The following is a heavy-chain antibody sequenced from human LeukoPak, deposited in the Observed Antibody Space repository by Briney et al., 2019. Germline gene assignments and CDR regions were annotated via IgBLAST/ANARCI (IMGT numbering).Heavy chain of an antibody. J-gene: IGHJ4*02. CDR1: GYTFTGYY. CDR2: INPNSGGT. CDR3: ARDLPRTSMVIFGY. Sequence: ASVKVSCKASGYTFTGYYIHWVRQAPGQGLECMGWINPNSGGTKYTQKFQGRVTMTRDTSISTAYMELSSLRSDDTAVYYCARDLPRTSMVIFGYWGQGTLVTVSS. V-gene: IGHV1-2*02. D-gene: IGHD5-18*01.